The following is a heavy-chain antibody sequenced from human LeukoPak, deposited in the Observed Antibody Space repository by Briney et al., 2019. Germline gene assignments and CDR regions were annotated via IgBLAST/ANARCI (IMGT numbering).Heavy chain of an antibody. CDR3: APSNDIQLWRD. CDR2: ISSSSSYI. J-gene: IGHJ4*02. D-gene: IGHD5-18*01. CDR1: GFTFSSYA. V-gene: IGHV3-21*01. Sequence: NAGGSLRLSCAASGFTFSSYAMNWVRQAPGKGLEWVSSISSSSSYIYYADSVKGRFTISRDNAKNSLYLQMNSLRAEDTAVYYCAPSNDIQLWRDWGQGTLVTVSS.